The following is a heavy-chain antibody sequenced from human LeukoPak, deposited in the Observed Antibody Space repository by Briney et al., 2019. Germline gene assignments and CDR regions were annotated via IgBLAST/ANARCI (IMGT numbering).Heavy chain of an antibody. CDR1: GGTFSSYA. D-gene: IGHD2-15*01. J-gene: IGHJ5*02. V-gene: IGHV1-69*13. Sequence: GSSVKVSCKASGGTFSSYAISWVRQAPGQGLEWMGGIILIFGTANYAQKFQGRVTITADESTSTAYMELSSLRSEDTAVYYCARQIVVVVAATSISRYNWFDPWGQGTLVTVSS. CDR3: ARQIVVVVAATSISRYNWFDP. CDR2: IILIFGTA.